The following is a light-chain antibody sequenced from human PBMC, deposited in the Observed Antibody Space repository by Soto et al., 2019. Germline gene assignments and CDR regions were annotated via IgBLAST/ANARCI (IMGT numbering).Light chain of an antibody. CDR3: CSYAGSNTGV. V-gene: IGLV2-11*01. J-gene: IGLJ3*02. Sequence: QSALTQPRSVSGSPGQSVIISCTGTNSDVGAYDYVSWYQQHPGKAPKLIIYDVTKRPSGVPDSFSASKSGNTASLTIYGLQAEDEADYYCCSYAGSNTGVFGGGIKVTVL. CDR2: DVT. CDR1: NSDVGAYDY.